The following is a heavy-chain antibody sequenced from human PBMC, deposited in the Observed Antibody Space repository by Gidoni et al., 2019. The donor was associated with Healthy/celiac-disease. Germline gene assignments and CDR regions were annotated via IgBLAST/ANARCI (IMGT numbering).Heavy chain of an antibody. CDR2: IYYSGST. D-gene: IGHD3-10*01. Sequence: QLQLQESGPGLVKPSETLSLTCTVSGGSISISSYYWGWIRQPPGKGLEWIGSIYYSGSTYYNPSLKSRVTISVDTSKNQFSLKLSSVTAADTAVYYCARVEKRDPYYYGSGNWFDPWGQGTLVTVSS. V-gene: IGHV4-39*01. CDR3: ARVEKRDPYYYGSGNWFDP. J-gene: IGHJ5*02. CDR1: GGSISISSYY.